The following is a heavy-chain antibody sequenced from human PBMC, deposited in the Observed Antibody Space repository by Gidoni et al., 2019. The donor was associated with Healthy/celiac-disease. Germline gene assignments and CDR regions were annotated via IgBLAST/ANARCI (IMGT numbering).Heavy chain of an antibody. Sequence: EVQLLESGGGLVQPGGSLRLSCAPSGFTFSSYAMSWVRQAPGTGLEWVSAISGSGGSTYYADSVKSGFTISRDNSKNTLYLQMNSLRAEDTAVYYCAKWDWFDYWGQGTLVTVSS. D-gene: IGHD3-9*01. J-gene: IGHJ4*02. V-gene: IGHV3-23*01. CDR2: ISGSGGST. CDR1: GFTFSSYA. CDR3: AKWDWFDY.